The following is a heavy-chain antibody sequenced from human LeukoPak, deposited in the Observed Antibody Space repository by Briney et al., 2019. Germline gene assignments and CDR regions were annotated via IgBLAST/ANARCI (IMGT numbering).Heavy chain of an antibody. CDR1: GFSVSTNY. D-gene: IGHD3-9*01. J-gene: IGHJ4*02. Sequence: GGSLRLSCAASGFSVSTNYMSWVRQAPGKGLEWVSVIYSSGSTDYSESVKGRFTISRDTSENTVYLQMNSLRADDTAVYYCARRQDDSPLGYWGQGTLVTVSS. CDR2: IYSSGST. V-gene: IGHV3-53*01. CDR3: ARRQDDSPLGY.